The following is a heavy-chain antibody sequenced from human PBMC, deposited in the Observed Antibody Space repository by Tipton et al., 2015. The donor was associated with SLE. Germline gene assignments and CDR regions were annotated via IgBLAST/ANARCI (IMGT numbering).Heavy chain of an antibody. CDR3: ARLGAAGSDY. CDR2: INSRSIYI. D-gene: IGHD6-13*01. CDR1: GFTFSSYS. Sequence: SLRLSCAASGFTFSSYSMNWVRQAPGKGLEWVSSINSRSIYIYEADSVRGRFTISRDNAKKSVYLQMDSLRAEDTAVYYCARLGAAGSDYWGQGTLVTVSS. V-gene: IGHV3-21*03. J-gene: IGHJ4*02.